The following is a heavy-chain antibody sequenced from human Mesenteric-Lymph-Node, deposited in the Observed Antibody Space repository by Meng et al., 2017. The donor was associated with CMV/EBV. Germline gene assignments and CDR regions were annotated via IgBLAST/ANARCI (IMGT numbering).Heavy chain of an antibody. Sequence: CKASVYTFTNYDINWVRQATGQGLEWMGWISPNSGDTGYAQKFQGRVTMTRDTSISTAYLELSSLRFEDTATYYCARGLGYSSSWAFWGQGTLVTVSS. CDR2: ISPNSGDT. D-gene: IGHD6-13*01. V-gene: IGHV1-8*01. CDR1: VYTFTNYD. J-gene: IGHJ4*02. CDR3: ARGLGYSSSWAF.